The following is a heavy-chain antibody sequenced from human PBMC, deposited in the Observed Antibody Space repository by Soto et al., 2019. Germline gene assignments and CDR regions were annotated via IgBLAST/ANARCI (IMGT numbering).Heavy chain of an antibody. CDR3: AKEPNYDFWCGYRYFDS. Sequence: DVQLLESGGGLVQPGGSLRLSCTASGFTFSNYAMSWVRQAPGKGLEWVSSMSGSGGSTYYADSVKGRFTISRDNSKKTLDLHMSSLRAEDTAFYYCAKEPNYDFWCGYRYFDSWGQGSLVTVSS. D-gene: IGHD3-3*01. CDR1: GFTFSNYA. V-gene: IGHV3-23*01. CDR2: MSGSGGST. J-gene: IGHJ4*02.